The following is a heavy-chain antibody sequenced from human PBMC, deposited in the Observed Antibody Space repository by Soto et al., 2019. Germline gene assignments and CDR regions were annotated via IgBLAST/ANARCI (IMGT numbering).Heavy chain of an antibody. CDR1: GFTFSRNW. D-gene: IGHD1-1*01. Sequence: SGGSLRLSCAASGFTFSRNWVHWVRHAPGKGLVWVSRINSDGTDTVYADSVKGRFTISRDNAKNTLYLQMNSLRAEDEAVYYCARGRANYCDYWGQGALVTVSS. CDR3: ARGRANYCDY. CDR2: INSDGTDT. J-gene: IGHJ4*02. V-gene: IGHV3-74*01.